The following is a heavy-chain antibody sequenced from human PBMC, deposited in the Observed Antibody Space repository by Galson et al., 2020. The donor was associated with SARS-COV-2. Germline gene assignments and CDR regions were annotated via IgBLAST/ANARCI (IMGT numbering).Heavy chain of an antibody. J-gene: IGHJ4*02. CDR1: GGSISSYY. CDR2: IYYSGST. D-gene: IGHD4-17*01. V-gene: IGHV4-59*01. CDR3: ARARRSPNYGDYVDFYY. Sequence: SETLSLTCTVSGGSISSYYWSWIRQPPGKGLEWIGYIYYSGSTNYNPSLKSRVTMSVDTSKNQFSLKLTSVTAADTAVYYCARARRSPNYGDYVDFYYWGQGTLVTVSS.